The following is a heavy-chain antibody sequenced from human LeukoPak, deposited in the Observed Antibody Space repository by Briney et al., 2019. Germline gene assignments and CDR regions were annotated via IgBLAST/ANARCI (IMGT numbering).Heavy chain of an antibody. V-gene: IGHV3-7*01. CDR2: IKHDVTEE. Sequence: GGSLRLSCAASGFSFSKQWMCWVRQAPGKGLEWVANIKHDVTEEYYADSVRGRFSVSRDNAKNLLYLQMNSLRVEDTAVYYCARGGGYPGYWGQGALVTVSS. CDR1: GFSFSKQW. D-gene: IGHD3-22*01. CDR3: ARGGGYPGY. J-gene: IGHJ4*02.